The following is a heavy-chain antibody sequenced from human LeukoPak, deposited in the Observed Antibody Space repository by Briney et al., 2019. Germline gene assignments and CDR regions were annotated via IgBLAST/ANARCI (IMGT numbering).Heavy chain of an antibody. D-gene: IGHD3-22*01. CDR3: ARGGYDSSGISC. CDR1: GFTFSSYS. V-gene: IGHV3-21*01. J-gene: IGHJ4*02. CDR2: ISSSSYI. Sequence: GGSLRLSCAASGFTFSSYSMNWVRQAPGKGLEWVSSISSSSYIYYADSVKGRFTISRDNAKNSLYLQMNSLRAEDTAVYYCARGGYDSSGISCWGQGTLVTVSS.